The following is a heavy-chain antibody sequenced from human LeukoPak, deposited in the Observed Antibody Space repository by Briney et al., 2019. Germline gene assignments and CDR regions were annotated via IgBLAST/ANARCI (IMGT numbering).Heavy chain of an antibody. D-gene: IGHD2-15*01. V-gene: IGHV4-39*01. Sequence: SETLSLTCTVSGASISSTGYYWGWIRQSPGKRLEWLGSLFNSGVTYYSPSPKSRVSTSVDTSNNHFSLRLTSLTAADTAIYYCARHRVASAYSSFDYWGQGTLVTVSS. CDR1: GASISSTGYY. CDR3: ARHRVASAYSSFDY. CDR2: LFNSGVT. J-gene: IGHJ4*02.